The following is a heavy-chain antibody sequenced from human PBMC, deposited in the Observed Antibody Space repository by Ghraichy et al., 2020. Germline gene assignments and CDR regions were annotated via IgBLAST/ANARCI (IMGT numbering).Heavy chain of an antibody. CDR2: IGGRGATI. CDR3: AKAGPNYFDS. J-gene: IGHJ4*02. V-gene: IGHV3-23*01. CDR1: GFTFSSYG. Sequence: GGSLRLSCAASGFTFSSYGVSWVRQAPGKGLEWVSAIGGRGATIYYADSVKGRFTISRDNSKNTLYLQINSLIAEDTAVYFCAKAGPNYFDSWGQGTLVTVSS.